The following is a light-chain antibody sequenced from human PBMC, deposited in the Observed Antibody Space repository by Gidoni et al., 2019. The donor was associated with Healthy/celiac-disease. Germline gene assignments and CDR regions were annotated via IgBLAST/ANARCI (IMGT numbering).Light chain of an antibody. Sequence: DIQMTQSPSSLSASVGHRVTITSRASQSISSYLNWYQQKPGKAPKLLIYTASSLEIGVPSRLSGSGSGTDFTLTISSLQPEDFETYYCQQSYSTPPTFGQGTKVEIK. CDR3: QQSYSTPPT. CDR2: TAS. V-gene: IGKV1-39*01. CDR1: QSISSY. J-gene: IGKJ1*01.